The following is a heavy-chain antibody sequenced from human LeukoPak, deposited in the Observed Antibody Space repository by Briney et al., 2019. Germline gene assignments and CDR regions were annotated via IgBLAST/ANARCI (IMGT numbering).Heavy chain of an antibody. CDR1: GGSISSYY. J-gene: IGHJ4*02. Sequence: PSETLSLTCTVSGGSISSYYWTWIRQPAGKGLEWIGRIYPSGSTNYNPTLKSRVTMSVDTSKNQFSLKLSSVTAGDTAVYYCARENSGSYREFDYWGQGTLVTVSS. CDR2: IYPSGST. CDR3: ARENSGSYREFDY. V-gene: IGHV4-4*07. D-gene: IGHD1-26*01.